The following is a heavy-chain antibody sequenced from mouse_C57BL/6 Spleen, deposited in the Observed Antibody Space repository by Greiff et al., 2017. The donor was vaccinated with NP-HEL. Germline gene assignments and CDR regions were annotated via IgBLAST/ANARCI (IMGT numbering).Heavy chain of an antibody. CDR3: ASFHFDY. J-gene: IGHJ2*01. V-gene: IGHV5-6*01. CDR1: GFTFSSYG. Sequence: EVQLQESGGDLVKPGGSLKLSCAASGFTFSSYGMSWVRQTPDKRLEWVATISSGGSYTYYPDSVKGRFTISRDNAKNTLYLQMSSLKSEDTAMYYCASFHFDYWGQGTTLTVSS. CDR2: ISSGGSYT.